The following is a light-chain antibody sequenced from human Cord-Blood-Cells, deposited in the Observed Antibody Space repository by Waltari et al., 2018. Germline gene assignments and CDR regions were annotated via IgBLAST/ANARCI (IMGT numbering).Light chain of an antibody. CDR1: RRPSGGYHH. CDR3: SSYTSSSTRV. V-gene: IGLV2-14*01. Sequence: HSGLSKLAPVPGHLGRSRPHSRPETRRPSGGYHHVRWYQQHPGKAPKLMIYDVSNRPSGVSNRFSGSKSGNTASLTISGLQAEDEADYYCSSYTSSSTRVFGGGTKLTVL. J-gene: IGLJ2*01. CDR2: DVS.